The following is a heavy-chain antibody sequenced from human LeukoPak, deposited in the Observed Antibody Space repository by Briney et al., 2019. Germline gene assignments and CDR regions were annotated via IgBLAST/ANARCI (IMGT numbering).Heavy chain of an antibody. V-gene: IGHV1-2*02. J-gene: IGHJ4*02. CDR3: ARDRVTGTTGTVDY. CDR1: GYTFTGYY. Sequence: ASVKVSCKASGYTFTGYYMHWVRQAPGQGLEWMGWINPNSGGTNYAQKFQGRVTMTRDTSISTAYMELRSLRSDDTAVYYCARDRVTGTTGTVDYWGQGTLVTVSS. D-gene: IGHD1-20*01. CDR2: INPNSGGT.